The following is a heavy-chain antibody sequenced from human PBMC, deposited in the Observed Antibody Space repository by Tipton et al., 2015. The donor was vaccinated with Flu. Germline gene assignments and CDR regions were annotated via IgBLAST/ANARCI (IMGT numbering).Heavy chain of an antibody. Sequence: TLSLTCTVSGGSISSYYWSWIRQPPGKGLEWLGYIYYSGSTNYNPSLKSRVTISVDTSKNQFSLKLSSVTAADTAVYYCARERRYCSCDCYSEIDYWGQGTLVSVSS. V-gene: IGHV4-59*01. CDR3: ARERRYCSCDCYSEIDY. J-gene: IGHJ4*02. D-gene: IGHD2-21*02. CDR2: IYYSGST. CDR1: GGSISSYY.